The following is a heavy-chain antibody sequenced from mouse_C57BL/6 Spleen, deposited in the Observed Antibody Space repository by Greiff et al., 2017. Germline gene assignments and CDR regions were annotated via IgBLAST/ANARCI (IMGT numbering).Heavy chain of an antibody. V-gene: IGHV1-52*01. Sequence: QVQLQQPGAELVRPGSSVKLSCKASGYTFTSYWLHWVKQRPIQGLEWIGNIDPSDSETHYNQKFKDKATLTVDKSSSTAYMQLSSLTSEDSAVYYCATYSNYWFAYWGQGTLVTVSA. CDR3: ATYSNYWFAY. CDR1: GYTFTSYW. CDR2: IDPSDSET. J-gene: IGHJ3*01. D-gene: IGHD2-5*01.